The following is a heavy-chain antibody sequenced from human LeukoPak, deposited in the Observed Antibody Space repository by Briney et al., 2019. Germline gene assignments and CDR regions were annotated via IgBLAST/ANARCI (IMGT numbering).Heavy chain of an antibody. V-gene: IGHV3-23*01. CDR2: ISGTGFPT. Sequence: PGGSLRLSCAASGFTLSTYAMHWVRQAPEKGLEWVAYISGTGFPTYYAGSVKGRFTISSDSSKNTLFLQMNSLRAEDTAIYYCAKDGYNRISFDDWGQGTLVTVSS. J-gene: IGHJ4*02. CDR3: AKDGYNRISFDD. CDR1: GFTLSTYA. D-gene: IGHD1-14*01.